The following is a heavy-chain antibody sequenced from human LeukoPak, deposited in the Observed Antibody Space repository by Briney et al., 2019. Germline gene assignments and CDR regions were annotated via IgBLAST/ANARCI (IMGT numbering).Heavy chain of an antibody. CDR1: GGSFSGYD. CDR3: AGRISYDILTGYFRPCGMDV. D-gene: IGHD3-9*01. V-gene: IGHV4-34*01. CDR2: INHSGST. J-gene: IGHJ6*02. Sequence: SETLSLTCADYGGSFSGYDWSWIRQPPGKGLEWSGEINHSGSTNYNPSLKSRVTISVDTSKNQFSLKLSSVTAADTAVYYCAGRISYDILTGYFRPCGMDVWGQGTTVTVSS.